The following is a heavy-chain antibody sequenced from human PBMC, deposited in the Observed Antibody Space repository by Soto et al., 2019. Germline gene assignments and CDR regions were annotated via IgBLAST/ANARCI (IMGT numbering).Heavy chain of an antibody. J-gene: IGHJ4*02. CDR1: GFILTRYS. CDR2: ISDSGTST. D-gene: IGHD3-3*01. V-gene: IGHV3-23*01. CDR3: AQGSDIWSRNMPRDFDF. Sequence: GSLRLSCAASGFILTRYSMNWVRQAPGKGLEWVSAISDSGTSTYYADSVKGRFTISRDNSKNTLYLQMNSLRVEDTATYYCAQGSDIWSRNMPRDFDFWGQGSLVTVSS.